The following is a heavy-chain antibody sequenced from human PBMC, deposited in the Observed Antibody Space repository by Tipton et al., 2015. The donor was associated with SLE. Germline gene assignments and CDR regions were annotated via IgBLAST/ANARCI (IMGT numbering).Heavy chain of an antibody. CDR3: ARDPGLYCSGGSCYGDAFDI. J-gene: IGHJ3*02. CDR1: GFTFSSYS. Sequence: SLRLSCAASGFTFSSYSMNWARQAPGKGLEWVSSISSSSSYIYYADSVKGRFTISRDNAKNSLYLQMNSLRAEDTAVYYCARDPGLYCSGGSCYGDAFDIWGQGTMVTVSS. V-gene: IGHV3-21*03. D-gene: IGHD2-15*01. CDR2: ISSSSSYI.